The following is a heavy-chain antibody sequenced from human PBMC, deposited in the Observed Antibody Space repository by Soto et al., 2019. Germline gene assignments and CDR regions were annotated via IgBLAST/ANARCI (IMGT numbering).Heavy chain of an antibody. D-gene: IGHD6-19*01. CDR1: GFTFSSYW. CDR3: AREQWLVRRYFDY. J-gene: IGHJ4*02. Sequence: GGSLRLSCAASGFTFSSYWMSWVRQAPGKGRQWVAKIKKDGCEKSYVESVKGRFTLSRENARNTLYLQRNSLTAEATAVYHCAREQWLVRRYFDYRRQGSRVTVSS. CDR2: IKKDGCEK. V-gene: IGHV3-7*03.